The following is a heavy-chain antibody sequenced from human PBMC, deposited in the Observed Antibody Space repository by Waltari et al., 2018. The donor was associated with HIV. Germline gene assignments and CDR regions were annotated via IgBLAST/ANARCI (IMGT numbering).Heavy chain of an antibody. CDR1: GGAFSSYT. V-gene: IGHV1-69*08. J-gene: IGHJ4*02. Sequence: QVQLVQSGAEVKKPGSSVKVSCKDSGGAFSSYTINWVRKAPGQGLEWLGRIIPMSNTPNNAQKFQGRVTITADKSTSTAYMELTSLRSDDTAVYYCASARETMGVDFDSWGLGTLVTVSS. CDR2: IIPMSNTP. CDR3: ASARETMGVDFDS. D-gene: IGHD3-16*01.